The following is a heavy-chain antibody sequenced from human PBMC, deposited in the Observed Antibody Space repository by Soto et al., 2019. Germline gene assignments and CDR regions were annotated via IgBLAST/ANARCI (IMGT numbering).Heavy chain of an antibody. CDR1: GGTFSSYA. CDR3: GRFTIYYGMDV. Sequence: SVKVCYKASGGTFSSYAISWVRHAPGQGLEWMGGIIPIFGTANYAQKFQGRVTITADESTSTAYMELSSLRSEDTAVYYCGRFTIYYGMDVWGQRTTVTVSS. CDR2: IIPIFGTA. D-gene: IGHD3-3*01. V-gene: IGHV1-69*13. J-gene: IGHJ6*02.